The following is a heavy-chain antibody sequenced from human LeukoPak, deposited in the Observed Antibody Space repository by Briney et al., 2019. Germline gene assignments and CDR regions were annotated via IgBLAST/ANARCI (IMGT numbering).Heavy chain of an antibody. J-gene: IGHJ3*02. CDR2: INHSGST. V-gene: IGHV4-34*01. D-gene: IGHD2-2*01. CDR3: ARLPYLIVVVPAAPVDDAFDI. Sequence: PSETLSLTCAVYGVSFSGYYWSWIRQPPGKGLEWIGEINHSGSTNYNPSLKSRVTISVDTSKNQFSLKLSSVTAADTAVYYCARLPYLIVVVPAAPVDDAFDIWGQGTMVTVSS. CDR1: GVSFSGYY.